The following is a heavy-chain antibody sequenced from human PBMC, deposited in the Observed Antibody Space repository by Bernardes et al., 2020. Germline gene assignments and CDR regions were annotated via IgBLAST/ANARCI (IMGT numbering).Heavy chain of an antibody. CDR2: IYYSGST. V-gene: IGHV4-59*01. Sequence: SETLSLTRTVSGGSISSYYWSWIRQPPGKGLEWIGYIYYSGSTNYNPSLKSRVTISVDTSKNQFSLKLSSVTAADTAVYYCAREARGYCSSTRCYTGFDYWGQGTLVTVSS. CDR1: GGSISSYY. D-gene: IGHD2-2*02. J-gene: IGHJ4*02. CDR3: AREARGYCSSTRCYTGFDY.